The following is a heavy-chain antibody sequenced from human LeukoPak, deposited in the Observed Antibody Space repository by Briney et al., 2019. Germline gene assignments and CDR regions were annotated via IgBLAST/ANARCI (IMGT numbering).Heavy chain of an antibody. D-gene: IGHD3-9*01. J-gene: IGHJ4*02. V-gene: IGHV4-59*01. CDR1: GGSISSYY. CDR2: IYYSGST. CDR3: ARVQESQIDYYFDY. Sequence: PSETLSLTCTVSGGSISSYYWSWIRQPPGKGLEWNGYIYYSGSTNYNPSLKSRVTISVDTSKNQFSLKLSSVTAADTAVYYCARVQESQIDYYFDYWGQGTLVTVSS.